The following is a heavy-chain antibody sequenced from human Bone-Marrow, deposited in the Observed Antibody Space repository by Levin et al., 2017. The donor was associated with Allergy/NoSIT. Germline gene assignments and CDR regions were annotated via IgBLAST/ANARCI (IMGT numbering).Heavy chain of an antibody. Sequence: NASETLSLTCTVSGGSTSTHYWNWIRQSPGKGLEWIGNIYRTGDTNYNPSVKSRVTMSLDTSKNQFSLKLTSVTAADTAVYYCARATGGGSYATALDRWGQGTLVTVSS. V-gene: IGHV4-59*11. J-gene: IGHJ5*02. CDR3: ARATGGGSYATALDR. CDR2: IYRTGDT. CDR1: GGSTSTHY. D-gene: IGHD1-26*01.